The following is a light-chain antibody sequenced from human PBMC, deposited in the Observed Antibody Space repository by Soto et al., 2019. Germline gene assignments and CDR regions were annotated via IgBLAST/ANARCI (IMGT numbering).Light chain of an antibody. CDR1: QSSSNW. CDR2: DAS. CDR3: QHYNCFFLT. J-gene: IGKJ1*01. Sequence: IQMTQSPCTLAASVGDRVIITCRASQSSSNWLAWYQQKPGKDPKLLIYDASTLEGGVPCRFRGSGSGTEFTLTINILQTDDFATYCCQHYNCFFLTFGPGTKVDIK. V-gene: IGKV1-5*01.